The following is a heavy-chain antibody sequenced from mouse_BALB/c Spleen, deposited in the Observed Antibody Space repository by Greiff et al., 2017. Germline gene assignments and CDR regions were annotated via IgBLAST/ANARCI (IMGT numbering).Heavy chain of an antibody. V-gene: IGHV3-2*02. D-gene: IGHD3-1*01. J-gene: IGHJ3*01. CDR3: ARRSSGPWFAY. CDR2: ISYSGST. CDR1: GYSITSDYA. Sequence: VQLKDSGPGLVKPSQSLSLTCTVTGYSITSDYAWYWIRQFPGNKLEWMGYISYSGSTSYNPSLKSRISITRDTSKNQFFLQLNSVTTEDTATYYCARRSSGPWFAYWGQGTLVTVSA.